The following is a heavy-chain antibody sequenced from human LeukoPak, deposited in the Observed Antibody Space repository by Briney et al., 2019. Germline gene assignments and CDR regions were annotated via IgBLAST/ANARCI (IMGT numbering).Heavy chain of an antibody. Sequence: SETLSLTCAVYGGSFSGYYWSWIRQPAGKGLEWIGRIHFTGTITYNPSLESRVTMSIDTSKNQFSLKLNSLTAADTAVYYCARDSGTTGEVKFDPWGQGTLVTVSS. CDR1: GGSFSGYY. CDR2: IHFTGTI. J-gene: IGHJ5*02. V-gene: IGHV4-59*10. CDR3: ARDSGTTGEVKFDP. D-gene: IGHD3-10*01.